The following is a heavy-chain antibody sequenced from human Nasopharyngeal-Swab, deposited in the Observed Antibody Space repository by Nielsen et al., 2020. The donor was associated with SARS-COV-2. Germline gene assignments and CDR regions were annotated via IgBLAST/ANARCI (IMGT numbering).Heavy chain of an antibody. J-gene: IGHJ4*02. CDR1: GGSISSYY. CDR3: ASLLWFGEYYFDY. Sequence: SETLSPTCTVSGGSISSYYWSWIRQPPGKGLEWIGYIYYSGSTNYNPSLKSRVTISVDTSKNQFSLKLSSVTAADTAVYYCASLLWFGEYYFDYWGQGTLVTVSS. V-gene: IGHV4-59*01. D-gene: IGHD3-10*01. CDR2: IYYSGST.